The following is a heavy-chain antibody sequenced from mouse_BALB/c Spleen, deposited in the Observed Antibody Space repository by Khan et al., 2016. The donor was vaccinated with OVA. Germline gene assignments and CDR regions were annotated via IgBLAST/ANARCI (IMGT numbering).Heavy chain of an antibody. V-gene: IGHV1S136*01. J-gene: IGHJ2*01. CDR2: IYPYNDDT. CDR3: AKNDRYDVYFDY. D-gene: IGHD2-14*01. CDR1: GYTFTSYV. Sequence: VQLQQSGPELVKPGASVKMSCKASGYTFTSYVMHWLRQKPGQGLEWIGYIYPYNDDTKYNEKFKGKATLTSDKSSSTVYMELSSLTSEDSAVYYCAKNDRYDVYFDYWGQGTTLTVSS.